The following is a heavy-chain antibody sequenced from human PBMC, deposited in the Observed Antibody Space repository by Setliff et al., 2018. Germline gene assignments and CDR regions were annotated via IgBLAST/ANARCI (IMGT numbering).Heavy chain of an antibody. Sequence: SETLSLTCTVSGGSISSYFWTWIRQPAGKGLEWIGRVYSNVGTNFNPSLKSRVTISVDTSKNQFSLKLNSVTAADTAVYYCARAPRYFDPTGSYFDYWGQGTLVTVSS. V-gene: IGHV4-4*07. J-gene: IGHJ4*02. CDR3: ARAPRYFDPTGSYFDY. D-gene: IGHD3-9*01. CDR2: VYSNVGT. CDR1: GGSISSYF.